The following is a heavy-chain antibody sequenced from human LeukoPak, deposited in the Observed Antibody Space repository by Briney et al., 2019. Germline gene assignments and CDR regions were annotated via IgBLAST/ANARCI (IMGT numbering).Heavy chain of an antibody. Sequence: PSETLSLTCAVYGGSFSGYYWSWIRQPPGKGLEWIGEINHSGSTDYNPSLKSRVTISVVTSKNQFSLKLSSVTAADTAVYYCASYSNGTGNNWFDPWGQGTLVTVSS. CDR2: INHSGST. V-gene: IGHV4-34*01. D-gene: IGHD4-11*01. CDR1: GGSFSGYY. CDR3: ASYSNGTGNNWFDP. J-gene: IGHJ5*02.